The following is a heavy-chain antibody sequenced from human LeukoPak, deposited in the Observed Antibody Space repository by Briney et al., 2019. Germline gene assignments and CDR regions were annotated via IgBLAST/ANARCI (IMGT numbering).Heavy chain of an antibody. V-gene: IGHV3-23*01. D-gene: IGHD6-19*01. J-gene: IGHJ4*02. Sequence: GGSLRLSCAASGFTFSSYAMSWVRQAPGKGLEWVSTISGGGGSTYYADSVRGRFTISRDNSKNTLYLQMNSLRAEDTAVYSCAKEVYSSGWYFDYWGQGTLVTVSS. CDR1: GFTFSSYA. CDR2: ISGGGGST. CDR3: AKEVYSSGWYFDY.